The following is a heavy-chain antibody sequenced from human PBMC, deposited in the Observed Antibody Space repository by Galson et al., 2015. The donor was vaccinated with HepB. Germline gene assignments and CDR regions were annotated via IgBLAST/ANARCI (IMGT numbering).Heavy chain of an antibody. J-gene: IGHJ3*02. Sequence: SVKVSCKASGYTFTTYYVHWVRQAPGQGLQWMGILNPSDGTTGYAQKFQGRVTMTRDTSTSTVYMELSSLRSEDTAVYYCARATLGGNAFDIWGQGTMVTVSS. V-gene: IGHV1-46*01. CDR1: GYTFTTYY. CDR2: LNPSDGTT. CDR3: ARATLGGNAFDI. D-gene: IGHD1-26*01.